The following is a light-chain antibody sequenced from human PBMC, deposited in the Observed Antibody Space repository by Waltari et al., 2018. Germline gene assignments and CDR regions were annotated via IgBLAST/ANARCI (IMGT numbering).Light chain of an antibody. CDR2: EVS. CDR3: SSYSDTNMEV. V-gene: IGLV2-8*01. Sequence: QSALTQPPSASGSPGQSVTISCTGTSSDVGGYTYVSWYQQQPGKAPKLMIYEVSKRPSGVPNRFSVSKSGNTASLTVSGLQTEDEADYYCSSYSDTNMEVFGTGTKVTVL. CDR1: SSDVGGYTY. J-gene: IGLJ1*01.